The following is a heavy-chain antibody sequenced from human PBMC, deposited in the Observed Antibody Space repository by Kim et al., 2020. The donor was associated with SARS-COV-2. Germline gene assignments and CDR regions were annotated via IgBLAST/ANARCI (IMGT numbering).Heavy chain of an antibody. CDR1: GLTFSSYA. V-gene: IGHV3-23*01. D-gene: IGHD3-22*01. J-gene: IGHJ1*01. Sequence: GGSLRLSCAASGLTFSSYAMSWVRQAPGKGLEWVSGISGTGSSTYYADSVKGRLTISRDNSKNTLYLQMNSLRAEDTAVYYCAKEDRYYGSSGYHPEKYFQHWGQGTLVTVSS. CDR2: ISGTGSST. CDR3: AKEDRYYGSSGYHPEKYFQH.